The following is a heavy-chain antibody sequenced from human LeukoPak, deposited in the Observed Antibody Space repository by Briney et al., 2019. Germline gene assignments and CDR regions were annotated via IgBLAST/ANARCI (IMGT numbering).Heavy chain of an antibody. D-gene: IGHD1-26*01. V-gene: IGHV3-64*01. Sequence: GGSLRLSCAASGFTFSSYAMHWVGQAPGKGLEYVSAISSNGGSTYYANSVKGRFTISRDNSKNTLYLQMGSLRAEDMAVYYLARVSRAGVGTYGGREPLVTVSS. CDR2: ISSNGGST. CDR1: GFTFSSYA. J-gene: IGHJ4*02. CDR3: ARVSRAGVGTY.